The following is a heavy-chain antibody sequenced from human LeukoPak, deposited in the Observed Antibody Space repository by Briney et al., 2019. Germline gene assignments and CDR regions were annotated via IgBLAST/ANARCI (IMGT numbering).Heavy chain of an antibody. V-gene: IGHV3-23*01. CDR1: GFAFSSQA. Sequence: GGSLRLSCAAPGFAFSSQAMGWVGQAPGKGLEWVSAISDSGIITYYADSVKGRFTISRDNSKNTLFLQMNSLRAEDTAVYYCAKDARRTSGWYFFDYWGQGTLVTVSS. CDR3: AKDARRTSGWYFFDY. J-gene: IGHJ4*02. D-gene: IGHD6-19*01. CDR2: ISDSGIIT.